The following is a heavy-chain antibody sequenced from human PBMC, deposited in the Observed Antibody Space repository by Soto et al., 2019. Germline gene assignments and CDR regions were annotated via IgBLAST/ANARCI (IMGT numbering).Heavy chain of an antibody. D-gene: IGHD2-15*01. CDR3: ARDPLVVVFFLQSFPAVCGYYNYMTV. V-gene: IGHV3-33*01. CDR1: GFTFSSYG. J-gene: IGHJ6*03. Sequence: PGGSLRLSCAASGFTFSSYGMHWARQAPGKGLEWVAVIWYDGSNKYYADSVKGRFTISRDNSKNTLYLQMNSLRAEDTAVYYCARDPLVVVFFLQSFPAVCGYYNYMTVRGKGTTVPVS. CDR2: IWYDGSNK.